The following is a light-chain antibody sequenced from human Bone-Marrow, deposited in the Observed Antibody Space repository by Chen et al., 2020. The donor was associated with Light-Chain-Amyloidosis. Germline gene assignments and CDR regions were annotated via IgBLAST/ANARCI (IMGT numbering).Light chain of an antibody. Sequence: SYELTQPPSVSVSPGQTARITCSGDDLPTKYAYWYQHKPGQAPVLVIHRDTERHSGISERFSGSSSGTTATLTISGVQAEDEADYHCQSADSSGTYEVIFGGGTKLTVL. CDR1: DLPTKY. CDR3: QSADSSGTYEVI. V-gene: IGLV3-25*03. J-gene: IGLJ2*01. CDR2: RDT.